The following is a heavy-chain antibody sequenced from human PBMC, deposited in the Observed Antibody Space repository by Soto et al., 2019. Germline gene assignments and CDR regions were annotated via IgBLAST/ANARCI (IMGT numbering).Heavy chain of an antibody. D-gene: IGHD3-22*01. CDR1: GYTFTSYA. CDR2: INAGNGNR. J-gene: IGHJ3*02. V-gene: IGHV1-3*01. Sequence: ASVKVSCKASGYTFTSYAMHWVRQAPGQRLEWMGWINAGNGNRKYSQKFQGRVTITRDTSASTAYMELSSLRSEDTAVYYCAREKRFYDSSGYYGGDAFDIWGQGTMVTVSS. CDR3: AREKRFYDSSGYYGGDAFDI.